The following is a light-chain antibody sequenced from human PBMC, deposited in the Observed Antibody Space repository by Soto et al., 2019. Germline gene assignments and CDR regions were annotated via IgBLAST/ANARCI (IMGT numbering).Light chain of an antibody. V-gene: IGLV1-40*01. J-gene: IGLJ1*01. CDR3: QSYDHSLSVYV. Sequence: QSVLTQPPSVSGAPGQRVTISCTGSRSNIGAHYDVHWYQQLPGTAPKLLIYGNSNRPSGVPDRFSGSKSGTSASLAITGLQAEDEADYYCQSYDHSLSVYVFGTGTKVTVL. CDR2: GNS. CDR1: RSNIGAHYD.